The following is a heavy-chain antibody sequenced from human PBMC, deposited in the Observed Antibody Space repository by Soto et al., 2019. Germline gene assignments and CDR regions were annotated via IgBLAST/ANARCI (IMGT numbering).Heavy chain of an antibody. D-gene: IGHD2-2*01. V-gene: IGHV3-73*01. J-gene: IGHJ6*02. CDR3: TRQGCSSTSCYQRDPYYYYYGMDV. Sequence: GGSLRLSCAASGFTFSGSTMHWVRQASGKGLEWVGRIRSKADSYATAYAASVKGRFTISRDDSKNTAYLQMNSLKTEDTAVYYCTRQGCSSTSCYQRDPYYYYYGMDVWGQGTTVTVS. CDR2: IRSKADSYAT. CDR1: GFTFSGST.